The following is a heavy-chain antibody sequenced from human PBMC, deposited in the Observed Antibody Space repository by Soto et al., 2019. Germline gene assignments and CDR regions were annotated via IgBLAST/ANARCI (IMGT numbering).Heavy chain of an antibody. D-gene: IGHD2-2*01. Sequence: PGESLKISCKGSEYSFTSYWISWVRQMPGKGLEWMGRIDPSDSYANYSPSFQGHVTISADKSISTAYLQWSSLKASDTAMYYCARHVRCSSTSCYDAFDIWGQGTMVTVSS. J-gene: IGHJ3*02. CDR2: IDPSDSYA. CDR1: EYSFTSYW. CDR3: ARHVRCSSTSCYDAFDI. V-gene: IGHV5-10-1*01.